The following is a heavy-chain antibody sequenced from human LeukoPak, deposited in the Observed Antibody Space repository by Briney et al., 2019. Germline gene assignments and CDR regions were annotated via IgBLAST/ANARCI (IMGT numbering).Heavy chain of an antibody. D-gene: IGHD6-13*01. Sequence: GGSLRLSCAASGFTFSSYGMNWVRQAPGKGLEWVSTISASGGNTYYADSVTGRFTISRDNSKNTLYLQMNSLRAEDTAVYYCARVHSSSWLTFDYWGQGTLVTVSS. CDR2: ISASGGNT. V-gene: IGHV3-23*01. CDR3: ARVHSSSWLTFDY. J-gene: IGHJ4*02. CDR1: GFTFSSYG.